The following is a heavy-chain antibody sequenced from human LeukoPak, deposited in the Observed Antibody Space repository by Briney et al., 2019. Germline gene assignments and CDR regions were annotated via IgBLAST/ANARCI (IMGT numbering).Heavy chain of an antibody. D-gene: IGHD4-17*01. J-gene: IGHJ4*02. CDR2: IYYSGST. CDR3: ARVPPWFGTVSSYFDY. V-gene: IGHV4-30-4*08. CDR1: GGSISSGGYY. Sequence: SQTLSLTCTVSGGSISSGGYYMSWVRQPPGKGLEWIGYIYYSGSTYYNPSLKSRVTISVDTSKNQFSLKLSSVTAADTAVYYCARVPPWFGTVSSYFDYWGQGTLVTVSS.